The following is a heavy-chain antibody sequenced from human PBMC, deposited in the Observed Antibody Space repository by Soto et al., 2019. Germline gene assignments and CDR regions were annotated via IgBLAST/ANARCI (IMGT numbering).Heavy chain of an antibody. J-gene: IGHJ3*02. CDR3: ARGFLDIVVVVAATPSDAFDI. CDR2: INPSGGST. D-gene: IGHD2-15*01. Sequence: ASVKVSCKASGYTFTSYYMHWVRQAPGEGLEWMGIINPSGGSTSYAQKFQGRVTMTRDTSTSTVYMELSSLRSEDTAVHYCARGFLDIVVVVAATPSDAFDIWGQGTMVTVSS. CDR1: GYTFTSYY. V-gene: IGHV1-46*01.